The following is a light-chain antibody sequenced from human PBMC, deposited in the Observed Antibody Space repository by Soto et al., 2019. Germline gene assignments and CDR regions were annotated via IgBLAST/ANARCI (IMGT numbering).Light chain of an antibody. V-gene: IGLV2-23*01. CDR2: EGS. CDR1: SGDVGSYNL. CDR3: CSYARSSTYV. Sequence: QSVLTQPASVSGSPGQSITISCTGTSGDVGSYNLVSWYQQHPGKAPKLMIYEGSKRPSGVSNRFSGSKSGSTASLTISGLQAEDEADYYCCSYARSSTYVFGSGTKLTV. J-gene: IGLJ1*01.